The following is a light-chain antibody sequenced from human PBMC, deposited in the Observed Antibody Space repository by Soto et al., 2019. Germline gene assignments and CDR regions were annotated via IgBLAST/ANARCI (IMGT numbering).Light chain of an antibody. Sequence: QSALTQPASVSGSPGQSITISCTGTNGDVGSYDLVSWYQRYPGEAPKLIIYEVNKRPSGISNRFSGSKSGNTASLTVSGLQAEDEADYYCTSYAGSNNVVFAGGTKVTVL. J-gene: IGLJ2*01. CDR2: EVN. V-gene: IGLV2-14*02. CDR3: TSYAGSNNVV. CDR1: NGDVGSYDL.